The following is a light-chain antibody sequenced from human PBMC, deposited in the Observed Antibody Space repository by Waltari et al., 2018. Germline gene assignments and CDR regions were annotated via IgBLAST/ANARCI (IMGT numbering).Light chain of an antibody. CDR3: QQFNSYPRT. CDR1: EGIKSA. J-gene: IGKJ1*01. V-gene: IGKV1-13*02. Sequence: ATQLTQSPSSLSASVGDRATITCRASEGIKSALAWYQQKPGTPQRLMIYYASSLESGVPSMFGGSGFGTDFTLTISSLQPEDSAIYYCQQFNSYPRTFGQGTKVEI. CDR2: YAS.